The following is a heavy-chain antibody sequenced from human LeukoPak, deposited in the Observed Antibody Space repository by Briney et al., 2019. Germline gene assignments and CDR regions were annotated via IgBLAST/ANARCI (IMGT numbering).Heavy chain of an antibody. D-gene: IGHD3-22*01. Sequence: GGSLRLSCAASGFTFSSYGMHWVRQAPGKGLEWVAVISYDGSKKYYADSVKGRFTISRDSSKNMLYPQMNSLRVEDTAVYYCAKGFSSGPWDACDIWGQGTMVTVSS. V-gene: IGHV3-30*18. CDR3: AKGFSSGPWDACDI. J-gene: IGHJ3*02. CDR2: ISYDGSKK. CDR1: GFTFSSYG.